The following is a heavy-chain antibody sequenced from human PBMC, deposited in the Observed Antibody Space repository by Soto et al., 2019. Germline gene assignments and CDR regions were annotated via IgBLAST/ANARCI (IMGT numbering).Heavy chain of an antibody. Sequence: PAEVSCKASGGTFSSYSIFWVRRETGQGLEWMGGIIPIFGTANYAQKFQGRVTMTTDTSPNTASLELRSLRSDDTALYYCARDFGNDLSVPGAVFDSWGQGTLVTLSS. V-gene: IGHV1-69*05. CDR3: ARDFGNDLSVPGAVFDS. CDR1: GGTFSSYS. CDR2: IIPIFGTA. D-gene: IGHD3-16*01. J-gene: IGHJ4*02.